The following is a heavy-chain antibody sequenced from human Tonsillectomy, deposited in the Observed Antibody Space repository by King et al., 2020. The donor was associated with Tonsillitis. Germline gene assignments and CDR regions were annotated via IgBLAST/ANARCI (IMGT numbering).Heavy chain of an antibody. CDR2: IYYSGST. Sequence: QLQESGPGLVKPSETLSLTCTVPGGSISSYYWSWIRQPPGKGLEWIGYIYYSGSTNYNPSLKSRLTISLDASKNQFSLKLSSVTAADTAVYYCARHDFSSWPHFDFWGQGTLVTVSS. CDR3: ARHDFSSWPHFDF. D-gene: IGHD6-13*01. J-gene: IGHJ4*02. V-gene: IGHV4-59*08. CDR1: GGSISSYY.